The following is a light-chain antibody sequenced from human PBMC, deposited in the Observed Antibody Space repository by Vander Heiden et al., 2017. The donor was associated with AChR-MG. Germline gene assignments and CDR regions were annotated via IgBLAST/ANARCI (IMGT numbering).Light chain of an antibody. CDR1: QSVSSN. CDR3: LQANNWPYT. Sequence: EVVMTQSPATLSVSPGERATLSCRASQSVSSNLAWYQQKPGQAPRLLIYGASTRATGIPARFSGSGSGTEFTLTISSLQSEDFASYYCLQANNWPYTFGQGTKLEIK. CDR2: GAS. V-gene: IGKV3-15*01. J-gene: IGKJ2*01.